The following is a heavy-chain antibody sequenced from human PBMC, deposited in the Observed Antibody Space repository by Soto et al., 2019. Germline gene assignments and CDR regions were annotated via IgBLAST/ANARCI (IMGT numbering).Heavy chain of an antibody. CDR2: IYYSGRT. J-gene: IGHJ4*02. CDR3: ARDRSNSPDYFDY. D-gene: IGHD6-6*01. V-gene: IGHV4-30-4*01. CDR1: GGSINSDAYY. Sequence: PSETLSLTCAVSGGSINSDAYYWSWIRQPPVKGLEWIGHIYYSGRTYYSPSLESRLTISLDTSKNQFSLRLSSVNASDTAVYYCARDRSNSPDYFDYWGQGTLVTVS.